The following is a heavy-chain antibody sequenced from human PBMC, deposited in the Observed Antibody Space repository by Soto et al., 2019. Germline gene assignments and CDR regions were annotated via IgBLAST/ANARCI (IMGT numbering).Heavy chain of an antibody. CDR1: GGTFSSYA. CDR3: ARDLKSINGLGRLVEMATNGGD. V-gene: IGHV1-69*12. CDR2: IIPIFGTA. D-gene: IGHD2-8*01. J-gene: IGHJ4*02. Sequence: QVQLVQSGAEVKKPGSSVKVSCKASGGTFSSYAISWVRQAPGQGLEWMGGIIPIFGTANYAQKFQGRVTITADESTSTAYMELSSLRSEDTAVYYCARDLKSINGLGRLVEMATNGGDWGQGTLVTVSS.